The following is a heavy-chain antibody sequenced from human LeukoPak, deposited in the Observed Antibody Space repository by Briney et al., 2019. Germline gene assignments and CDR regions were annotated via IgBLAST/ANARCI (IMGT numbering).Heavy chain of an antibody. D-gene: IGHD3-10*01. CDR3: ARWTLVRGDDFYYMDV. CDR1: GFSLSTRGVG. Sequence: SGPTLVNPTQTLTLTCTFSGFSLSTRGVGVGWIRQPPGKALEWLALIYWNDNKRYSPSLKSRLTVTKDTSKNQVVLTMTNMDPVDTATYYCARWTLVRGDDFYYMDVWGKGTTVTISS. J-gene: IGHJ6*03. CDR2: IYWNDNK. V-gene: IGHV2-5*01.